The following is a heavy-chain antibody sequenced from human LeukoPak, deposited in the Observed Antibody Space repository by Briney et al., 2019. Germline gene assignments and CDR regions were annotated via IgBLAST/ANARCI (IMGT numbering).Heavy chain of an antibody. Sequence: ASVKVSCKVSGYTFTELSMHWVRQAPGKGLEWMGGFDPEDGETIYAQKFQGRVTMTEDTSTDTAYMELSSLRSEDTAVYYCATDRVWFGELFTDYWGQGTLVTASS. CDR1: GYTFTELS. CDR3: ATDRVWFGELFTDY. J-gene: IGHJ4*02. V-gene: IGHV1-24*01. CDR2: FDPEDGET. D-gene: IGHD3-10*01.